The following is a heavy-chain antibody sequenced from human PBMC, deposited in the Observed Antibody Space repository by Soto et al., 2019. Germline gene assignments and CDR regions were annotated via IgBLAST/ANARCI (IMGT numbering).Heavy chain of an antibody. CDR2: ISYDGSNK. Sequence: PGGSLRLSCAASRFTFSSYGMHWVRQAPGKGLEWVAFISYDGSNKYYADSVKGRFTISRDNSKNTLYLQMNSLRAEDTALYYCAKGGTYGPDYWGQGTLVTVSS. D-gene: IGHD3-10*01. J-gene: IGHJ4*02. V-gene: IGHV3-30*18. CDR1: RFTFSSYG. CDR3: AKGGTYGPDY.